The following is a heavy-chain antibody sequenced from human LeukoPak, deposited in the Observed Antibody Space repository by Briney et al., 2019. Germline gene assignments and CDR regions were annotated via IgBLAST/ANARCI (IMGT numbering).Heavy chain of an antibody. J-gene: IGHJ4*02. D-gene: IGHD6-19*01. CDR3: ARDSSGWYAADY. V-gene: IGHV4-39*07. CDR2: IYYSGST. CDR1: GGSISSSSYY. Sequence: PSETLSLTCTVSGGSISSSSYYWGWIRQPPGKGLEWIGSIYYSGSTYYNPSLRSRVTISVDTSKNQFSLKLSSVTAADTAVYYCARDSSGWYAADYWGQGTLVTVSS.